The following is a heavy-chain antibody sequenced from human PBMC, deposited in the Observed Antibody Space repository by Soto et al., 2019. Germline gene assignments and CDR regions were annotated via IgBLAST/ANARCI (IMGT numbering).Heavy chain of an antibody. V-gene: IGHV1-46*01. CDR2: INPSGGST. D-gene: IGHD2-15*01. CDR3: ARDWGDCSGGSCYPEDFYYYGMDV. Sequence: ASVKVSCKASGYTFTSYYMHWVRQAPGQGLEWMGIINPSGGSTSYAQKFQGRVTMTRDTSTSTVYMELSSLRSEDMAVYYCARDWGDCSGGSCYPEDFYYYGMDVWGQGTTVTVSS. J-gene: IGHJ6*02. CDR1: GYTFTSYY.